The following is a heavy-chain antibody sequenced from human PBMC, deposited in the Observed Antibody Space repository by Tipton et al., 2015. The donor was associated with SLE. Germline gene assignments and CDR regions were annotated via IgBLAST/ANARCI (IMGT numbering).Heavy chain of an antibody. J-gene: IGHJ3*02. D-gene: IGHD1-26*01. CDR3: ARDLPGPYSGSYYGAFDI. CDR1: GGSISSSSYY. V-gene: IGHV4-39*07. Sequence: TLSLTCTVSGGSISSSSYYWGWIRQPPGKGLEWIESIYYSGSTYYNPSLKSRGTMSVDTSKNQFSLKLSSVTAADTAVYYCARDLPGPYSGSYYGAFDIWGQGTMVTVSS. CDR2: IYYSGST.